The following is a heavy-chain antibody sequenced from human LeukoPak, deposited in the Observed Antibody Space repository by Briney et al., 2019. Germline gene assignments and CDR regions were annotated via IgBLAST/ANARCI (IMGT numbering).Heavy chain of an antibody. CDR1: GFTFSSDN. CDR2: ISYDGSNK. D-gene: IGHD5-18*01. J-gene: IGHJ4*02. Sequence: TGGSLRLSCAASGFTFSSDNMNWVRQAPGKGLEWVAVISYDGSNKYYADSVKGRFTISRDNAKNTLYLQMNSLRAEDTAVYYCASDGYSYFDYWGQGTLVTVSS. CDR3: ASDGYSYFDY. V-gene: IGHV3-30*03.